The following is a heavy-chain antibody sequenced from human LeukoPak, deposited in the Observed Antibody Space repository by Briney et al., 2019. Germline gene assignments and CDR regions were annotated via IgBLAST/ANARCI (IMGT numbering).Heavy chain of an antibody. CDR1: GFTFSSHR. CDR3: AKSGGGWYVERTYYFDY. Sequence: GGSLRLSCAASGFTFSSHRMHWVRQAPGKGLEWVSAISGSGGSTYYADSVKGRFTISRDNSKNTLYLQMNSLRAEDTAVYYCAKSGGGWYVERTYYFDYWGQGTLVTVSS. CDR2: ISGSGGST. J-gene: IGHJ4*02. V-gene: IGHV3-23*01. D-gene: IGHD6-19*01.